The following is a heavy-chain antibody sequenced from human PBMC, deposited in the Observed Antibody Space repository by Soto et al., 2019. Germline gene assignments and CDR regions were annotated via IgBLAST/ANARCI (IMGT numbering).Heavy chain of an antibody. J-gene: IGHJ3*01. V-gene: IGHV1-3*01. CDR2: INPDNGNT. Sequence: QVQLVQSGAEVRKPGASVNISCRASGFTFSDHLINWVRQVPGQSLEWMGWINPDNGNTKYSQTLQGRVTISRHSSASIVYVEVSDLTSEDTAVFYCARDILPVGTRANDAFDVWGQGTMVTVSA. CDR1: GFTFSDHL. CDR3: ARDILPVGTRANDAFDV.